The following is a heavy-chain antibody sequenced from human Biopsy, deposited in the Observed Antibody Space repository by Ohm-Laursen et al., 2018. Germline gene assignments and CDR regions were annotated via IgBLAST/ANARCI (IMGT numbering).Heavy chain of an antibody. J-gene: IGHJ5*02. Sequence: SLRLSCAALGFAFSYYGLHWVRQTPGKGLQWVAVMWSDGINKNYADSVKGRFTVSRDNSNNVLYLQMSSLRDEDSAVYYCARDDDTTGHYMILNHWGQGTLVTVSS. CDR3: ARDDDTTGHYMILNH. V-gene: IGHV3-33*01. CDR1: GFAFSYYG. D-gene: IGHD3-9*01. CDR2: MWSDGINK.